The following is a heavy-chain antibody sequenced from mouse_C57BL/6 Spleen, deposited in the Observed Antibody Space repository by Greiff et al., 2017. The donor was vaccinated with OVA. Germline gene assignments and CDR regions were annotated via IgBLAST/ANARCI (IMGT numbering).Heavy chain of an antibody. CDR2: IDPSDSYT. V-gene: IGHV1-50*01. CDR3: AKKDGNYSPFDY. Sequence: QVQLKQPGAELVKPGASVKLSCKASGYTFTSYWMQWVKQRPGQGLEWIGEIDPSDSYTNYNQKFKGKATLTVDTSSSTAYMQLSSLTSEDSAVYYCAKKDGNYSPFDYWGQGTTLTVSS. CDR1: GYTFTSYW. D-gene: IGHD2-1*01. J-gene: IGHJ2*01.